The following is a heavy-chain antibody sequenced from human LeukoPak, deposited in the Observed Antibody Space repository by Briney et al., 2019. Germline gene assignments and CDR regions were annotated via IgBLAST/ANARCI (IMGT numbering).Heavy chain of an antibody. CDR2: ITSSSSSI. CDR1: GFTFSSYS. V-gene: IGHV3-48*04. Sequence: GGSLRLSCAASGFTFSSYSLNWVRQAPGKGLEWVSYITSSSSSIYYADSVKGRFTISRDNAKNSLYLQMNSLRAEDTAMYYCAKDGQSFNSMYDYFDSWGQGTLVTVSS. CDR3: AKDGQSFNSMYDYFDS. J-gene: IGHJ4*02. D-gene: IGHD2-8*01.